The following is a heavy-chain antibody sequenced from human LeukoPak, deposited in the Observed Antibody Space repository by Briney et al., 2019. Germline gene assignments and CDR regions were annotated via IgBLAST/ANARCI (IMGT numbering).Heavy chain of an antibody. V-gene: IGHV4-59*01. Sequence: SETLSLTCTVSGGSISNYYWRWIRQSTGKGLEWIGYIYYSGTTNSNPSLKSRVTISVDTSKNQFSLQLRSVTAADTAVYYCAREDPQTTVPEGMDVWGQGTTVIVSS. CDR1: GGSISNYY. CDR3: AREDPQTTVPEGMDV. J-gene: IGHJ6*02. D-gene: IGHD4-17*01. CDR2: IYYSGTT.